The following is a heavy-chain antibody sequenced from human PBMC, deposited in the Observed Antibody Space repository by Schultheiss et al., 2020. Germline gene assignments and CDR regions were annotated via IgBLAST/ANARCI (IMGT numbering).Heavy chain of an antibody. CDR2: ISAYNGNT. D-gene: IGHD5-24*01. CDR3: ARVSEMATTDAFDI. J-gene: IGHJ3*02. V-gene: IGHV1-18*01. CDR1: GGTFSSYG. Sequence: ASVKVSCKASGGTFSSYGISWVRQAPGQGLEWMGWISAYNGNTNYAQKLQGRVTMTTDTSTSTAYMELRSLRSDDTAVYYCARVSEMATTDAFDIWGQGTMVT.